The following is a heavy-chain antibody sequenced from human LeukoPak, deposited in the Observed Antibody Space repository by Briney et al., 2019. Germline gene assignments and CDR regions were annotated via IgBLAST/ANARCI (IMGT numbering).Heavy chain of an antibody. V-gene: IGHV4-31*03. CDR3: ARPMIVGDDAFDI. D-gene: IGHD3-22*01. CDR1: GCTISHGGYY. CDR2: IYCSGST. J-gene: IGHJ3*02. Sequence: SGTLSLTCTVSGCTISHGGYYWIWLRQHPGKGREWIGYIYCSGSTYYNPSLGRRVTISVDTSKNQFSLKLSSVTAADSSLYYCARPMIVGDDAFDIWGQGTMVTVSS.